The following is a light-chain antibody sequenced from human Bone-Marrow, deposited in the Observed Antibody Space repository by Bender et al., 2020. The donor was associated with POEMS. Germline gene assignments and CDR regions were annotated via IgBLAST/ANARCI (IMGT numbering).Light chain of an antibody. V-gene: IGLV3-25*03. Sequence: SYVLTQAPSVSVAPGQTARMTCGGNNIETKSVHWYQLKPGQAPVLVIYKDTERPSGIPERFSGSSSGTTVTLTISGVQAEDEADYYCQSGDSSSTFVFGGGTKLTVL. CDR3: QSGDSSSTFV. CDR2: KDT. J-gene: IGLJ2*01. CDR1: NIETKS.